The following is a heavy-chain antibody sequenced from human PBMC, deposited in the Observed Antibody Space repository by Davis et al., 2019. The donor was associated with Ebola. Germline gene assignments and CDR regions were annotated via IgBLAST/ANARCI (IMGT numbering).Heavy chain of an antibody. CDR3: ARESRWYYDSSGYYPEYFQQ. V-gene: IGHV1-69*13. D-gene: IGHD3-22*01. CDR1: GGTFSSHA. Sequence: AASVTVSCKASGGTFSSHAISWVRQAPGQGLEWMGGIIPIFDTRKYAQKFQGRVTITADESTSTAYMELSSLRSEDTAVYYCARESRWYYDSSGYYPEYFQQWGQGTLVTVSS. CDR2: IIPIFDTR. J-gene: IGHJ1*01.